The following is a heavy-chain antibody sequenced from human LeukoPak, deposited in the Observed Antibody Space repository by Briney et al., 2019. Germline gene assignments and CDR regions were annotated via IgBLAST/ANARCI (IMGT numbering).Heavy chain of an antibody. CDR1: GFTFSSYA. D-gene: IGHD6-6*01. J-gene: IGHJ4*02. Sequence: PGGSLRLSCAASGFTFSSYAMSWVRQAPGKGLEWVSIISGSGGNTYYADSVKGRFTISRDNSKNTQYLQMNSLRAEDTAVYYCAKTPGGTSFSTFDYWGQGTLVTVSS. V-gene: IGHV3-23*01. CDR3: AKTPGGTSFSTFDY. CDR2: ISGSGGNT.